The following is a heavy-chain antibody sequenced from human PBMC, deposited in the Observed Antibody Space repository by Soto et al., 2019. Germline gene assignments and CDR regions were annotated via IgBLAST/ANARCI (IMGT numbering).Heavy chain of an antibody. CDR2: ISGSGGDT. CDR1: GLSFSDYA. CDR3: AKDRFGIVGPVDY. D-gene: IGHD1-26*01. Sequence: PGGSLRLSCAASGLSFSDYAMSWVRQAPGKGLECVARISGSGGDTFYADSVKGRFTISRDNSKNTLSLHMNSLRVDDTAVYFCAKDRFGIVGPVDYWGQGTLVTVSS. J-gene: IGHJ4*02. V-gene: IGHV3-23*01.